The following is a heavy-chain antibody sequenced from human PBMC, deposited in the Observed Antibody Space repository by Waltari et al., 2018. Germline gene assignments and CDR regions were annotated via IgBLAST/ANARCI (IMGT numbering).Heavy chain of an antibody. D-gene: IGHD5-18*01. J-gene: IGHJ3*02. Sequence: QVQLVQSGAEVKKPGASVKVSCKASGYTFTGYYMHWVRQAPGHGLEWMGRINPNSSGTNYAQRFQGRVTLTRDTSISTAYMELSRLRSDDTAVYYCASPVTGRRDAFDIWGQGTMVTVSS. V-gene: IGHV1-2*02. CDR3: ASPVTGRRDAFDI. CDR2: INPNSSGT. CDR1: GYTFTGYY.